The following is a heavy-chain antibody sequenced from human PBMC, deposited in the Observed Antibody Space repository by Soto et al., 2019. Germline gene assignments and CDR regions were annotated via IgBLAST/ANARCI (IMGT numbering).Heavy chain of an antibody. J-gene: IGHJ4*02. Sequence: GGSLRLSCAASGFTFDDYAMHWVRQAPGKGLEWVSGISWNSGSIGYADSVKGRFTISRDNAKNSLYLQMNSLRAEDTALYYCAKDIRGGDRWQLGRYFDYWGQGTLVTVSS. D-gene: IGHD6-6*01. CDR3: AKDIRGGDRWQLGRYFDY. CDR1: GFTFDDYA. V-gene: IGHV3-9*01. CDR2: ISWNSGSI.